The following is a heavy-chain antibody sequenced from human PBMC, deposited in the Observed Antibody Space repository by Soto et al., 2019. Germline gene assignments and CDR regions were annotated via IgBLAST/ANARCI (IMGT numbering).Heavy chain of an antibody. CDR1: WYTLSMDE. CDR2: MNPNSDNT. Sequence: ASVEVAFKASWYTLSMDEMNLVRHATVQRLEWMGWMNPNSDNTGYAQKFQGRVTMTRNTSISTAYMELSSLRSEDTAVYYCARGAMYEAQPDYWGQGTMVTVSS. CDR3: ARGAMYEAQPDY. V-gene: IGHV1-8*01. D-gene: IGHD2-2*01. J-gene: IGHJ4*02.